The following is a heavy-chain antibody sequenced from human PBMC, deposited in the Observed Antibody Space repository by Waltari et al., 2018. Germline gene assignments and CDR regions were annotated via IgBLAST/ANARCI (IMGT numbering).Heavy chain of an antibody. V-gene: IGHV2-70*01. J-gene: IGHJ6*03. Sequence: QVTLREPGPALVKATQTLTLTCTFSGFSLSSGVMRVSWIRQPPGKALEWLAQIDSDDDKYYSTAPKTMLSIPRDTSKNEVVLTMTNMDPEDTATYYGARMHTTRIDSYYFDMDVCGKGTTVTVSS. CDR2: IDSDDDK. CDR1: GFSLSSGVMR. D-gene: IGHD3-22*01. CDR3: ARMHTTRIDSYYFDMDV.